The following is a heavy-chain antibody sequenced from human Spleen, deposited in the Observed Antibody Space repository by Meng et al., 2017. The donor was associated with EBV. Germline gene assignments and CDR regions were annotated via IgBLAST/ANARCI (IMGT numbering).Heavy chain of an antibody. Sequence: QVPVPHSGPRRVTPSQALSSPWALSGDLVSSNSAAWNWIRQSPSISLEWLGRTYYRSKWYNDYAVSVKSRITINPDTSKNQFSLQLNSVTPEDTAVYYCARDSNRYNWNGGNWFDPWGQGTLVTVSS. J-gene: IGHJ5*02. CDR3: ARDSNRYNWNGGNWFDP. D-gene: IGHD1-20*01. CDR1: GDLVSSNSAA. V-gene: IGHV6-1*01. CDR2: TYYRSKWYN.